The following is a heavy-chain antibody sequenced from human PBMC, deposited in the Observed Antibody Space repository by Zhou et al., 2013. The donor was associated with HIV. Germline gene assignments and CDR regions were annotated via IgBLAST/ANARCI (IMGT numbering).Heavy chain of an antibody. CDR3: ARDRDYYDRTGYYYWYFDL. D-gene: IGHD3-22*01. CDR2: IYTSGST. CDR1: GGSISNYY. Sequence: QVQLQESGPGLVKPSETLSLTCTVSGGSISNYYWSWIRQPAGKGLEWIGRIYTSGSTNYNPSLKSRVTMSVDTSNNQFSLKLSSVTAADTAVYYCARDRDYYDRTGYYYWYFDLWGLAPWSLS. J-gene: IGHJ2*01. V-gene: IGHV4-4*07.